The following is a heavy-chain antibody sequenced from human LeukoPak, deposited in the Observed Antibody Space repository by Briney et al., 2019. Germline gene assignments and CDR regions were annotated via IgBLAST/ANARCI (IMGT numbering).Heavy chain of an antibody. V-gene: IGHV3-20*04. CDR1: GFIFDDYG. J-gene: IGHJ4*02. Sequence: AGGSLRLSCAASGFIFDDYGMSWVRQAPGKGLEWVSGINWNGGSTGYADSVKGRFTISRDNAKNSLHLQMNSLRAEDTALYYCARAHYSGSFGYWGQGTLVSVCS. CDR3: ARAHYSGSFGY. CDR2: INWNGGST. D-gene: IGHD1-26*01.